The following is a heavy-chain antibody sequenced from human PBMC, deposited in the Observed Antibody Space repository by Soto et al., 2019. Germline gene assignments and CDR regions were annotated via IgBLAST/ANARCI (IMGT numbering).Heavy chain of an antibody. Sequence: SETLSLTCTVSGGSISSYYWSWIRQPPGKGLEWIGYIYYSGSTNYNPSLKSRVTISVDTSKNPFSLKLSSVTAADTAVYYCARHGDNNYYYDSSGYFDYWGQGTLVTVSS. CDR1: GGSISSYY. CDR2: IYYSGST. D-gene: IGHD3-22*01. J-gene: IGHJ4*02. CDR3: ARHGDNNYYYDSSGYFDY. V-gene: IGHV4-59*08.